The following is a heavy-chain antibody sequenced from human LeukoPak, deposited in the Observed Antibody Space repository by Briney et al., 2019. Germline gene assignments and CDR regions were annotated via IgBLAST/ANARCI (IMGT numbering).Heavy chain of an antibody. Sequence: PGGSLRLSCAASGFTFSSYGMHWVRQAPGKGLEWVAVISYDGSNKYYADSVKGRFTISRDNSKNTLYLQMNSLRAEDTAVYYCARGPRGYSSDQRDYYYGMDVWGQGTTVTVSS. J-gene: IGHJ6*02. CDR1: GFTFSSYG. CDR3: ARGPRGYSSDQRDYYYGMDV. D-gene: IGHD6-19*01. V-gene: IGHV3-30*03. CDR2: ISYDGSNK.